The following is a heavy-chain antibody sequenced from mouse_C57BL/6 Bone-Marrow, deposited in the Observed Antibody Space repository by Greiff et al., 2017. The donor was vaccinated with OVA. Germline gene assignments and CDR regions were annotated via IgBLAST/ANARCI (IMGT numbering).Heavy chain of an antibody. CDR3: TRLHLGRPGFAY. V-gene: IGHV5-9-1*02. D-gene: IGHD4-1*01. J-gene: IGHJ3*01. CDR1: GFTFSSYA. Sequence: EVMLVESGEGLVKPGGSLKLSCAASGFTFSSYAMSWVRQTPEKRLEWVAYISSGGDYIYYADTVKGRFTISRDNARNTLYLQMSSLKSEDTAMYYGTRLHLGRPGFAYWGQGTLVTVSA. CDR2: ISSGGDYI.